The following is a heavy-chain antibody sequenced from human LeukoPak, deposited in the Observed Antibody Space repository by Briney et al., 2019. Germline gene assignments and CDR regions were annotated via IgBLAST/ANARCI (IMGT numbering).Heavy chain of an antibody. CDR3: ARAGNDYGDHRPYYFDY. CDR2: IYYSGST. D-gene: IGHD4-17*01. J-gene: IGHJ4*02. V-gene: IGHV4-31*11. Sequence: SETLSLTCAVSGGSISSGGYSWSWIRQHPGKGLEWIGYIYYSGSTYYNPSLKSRVTISVDTSKNQFSLKLSSVTAADTAVYYCARAGNDYGDHRPYYFDYWGQGTLVTVSS. CDR1: GGSISSGGYS.